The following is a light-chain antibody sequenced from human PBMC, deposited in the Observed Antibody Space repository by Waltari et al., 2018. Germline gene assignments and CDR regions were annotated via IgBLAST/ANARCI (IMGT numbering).Light chain of an antibody. CDR2: TIS. CDR1: QVITRW. J-gene: IGKJ4*01. Sequence: DIEMTQSPSSLSASVGDRVIITCRASQVITRWLAWYQQKPGKAPKSLISTISTLQTGVPSRFSGSGSGTEFTLTISSLQPEDFATYYCQQYTSYPLTFGGGTKVEIK. V-gene: IGKV1D-16*01. CDR3: QQYTSYPLT.